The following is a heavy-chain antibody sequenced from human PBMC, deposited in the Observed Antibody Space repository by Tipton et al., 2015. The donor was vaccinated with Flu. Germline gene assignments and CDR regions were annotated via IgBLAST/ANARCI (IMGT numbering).Heavy chain of an antibody. D-gene: IGHD4-11*01. CDR1: GGSISSSSYY. CDR3: ARRDFSNYVSDPTSWFDS. J-gene: IGHJ5*01. CDR2: VYYSGTT. V-gene: IGHV4-39*07. Sequence: TLSLTCTVSGGSISSSSYYWGWTRQPPGKVLEWIGRVYYSGTTYNNPSLKSLVTMSVDTSKNQFSLKLTSVTATDTAVYYCARRDFSNYVSDPTSWFDSWGQGTLVTVSS.